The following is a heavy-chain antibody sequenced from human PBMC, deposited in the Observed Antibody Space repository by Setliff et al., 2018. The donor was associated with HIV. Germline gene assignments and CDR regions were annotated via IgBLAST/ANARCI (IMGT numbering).Heavy chain of an antibody. J-gene: IGHJ4*02. CDR1: GYSISNGYY. CDR2: IYQTGSI. CDR3: ARQAWHSGRNGYFVDY. V-gene: IGHV4-38-2*02. D-gene: IGHD3-22*01. Sequence: SETLSLTCSVSGYSISNGYYWGWFRQSPGKGLEWIAAIYQTGSIYYNPSLQNRVTLLLDMSKNQFSLKLSSATAADTAVYYCARQAWHSGRNGYFVDYWGQGMLVTVSS.